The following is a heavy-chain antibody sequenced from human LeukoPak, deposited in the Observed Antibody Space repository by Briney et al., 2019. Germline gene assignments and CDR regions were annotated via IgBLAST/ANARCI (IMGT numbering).Heavy chain of an antibody. V-gene: IGHV4-38-2*01. CDR2: IYHSGST. Sequence: SETLSLTCAVSGYSISSGYYWGWIRQPPGKGLEWIGSIYHSGSTYYNPSPKSRVTISVDTSKNQFSLKLSSVTAADTAVYYCARHSYDFWSGYSSFDYWGQGTLVTVSS. CDR1: GYSISSGYY. J-gene: IGHJ4*02. CDR3: ARHSYDFWSGYSSFDY. D-gene: IGHD3-3*01.